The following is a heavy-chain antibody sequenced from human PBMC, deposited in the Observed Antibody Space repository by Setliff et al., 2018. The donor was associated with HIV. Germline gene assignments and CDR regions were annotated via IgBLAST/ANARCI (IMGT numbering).Heavy chain of an antibody. Sequence: PSETLSLTCTVSGGSMSRYYWSWIRQSPGKGLEWIGFIYYSGSTKYNPSLMSRVTISVDTSKNQFSLNLSSVTAADTAVYYCARLGGYSSSWYVPYFYYMDVWGKGTTVTVSS. CDR1: GGSMSRYY. J-gene: IGHJ6*03. D-gene: IGHD6-13*01. CDR3: ARLGGYSSSWYVPYFYYMDV. CDR2: IYYSGST. V-gene: IGHV4-59*08.